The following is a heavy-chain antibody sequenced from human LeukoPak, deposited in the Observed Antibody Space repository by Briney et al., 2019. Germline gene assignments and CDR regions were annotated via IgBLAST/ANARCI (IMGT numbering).Heavy chain of an antibody. D-gene: IGHD1-26*01. CDR3: ARDEGWDPDAFDI. CDR1: GFTFSTYV. CDR2: ISSSSSYI. J-gene: IGHJ3*02. V-gene: IGHV3-21*01. Sequence: GGSLRLSCAASGFTFSTYVMSWVRQAPGKGLEWVSSISSSSSYIYYADSVKRRFTISRDNAKNSLYLQMNSLRAEDTAVYYCARDEGWDPDAFDIWGQGTMVTVSS.